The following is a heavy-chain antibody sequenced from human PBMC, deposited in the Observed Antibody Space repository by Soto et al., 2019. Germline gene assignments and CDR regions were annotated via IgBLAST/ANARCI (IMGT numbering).Heavy chain of an antibody. CDR1: GFTFSSYW. D-gene: IGHD3-22*01. CDR2: INSDGSST. Sequence: EVQLVESGGGLVQPGGSLRLSCAASGFTFSSYWMHWVRQAPGKGLVWVSRINSDGSSTSYAASGKGRFTISRDDAKNTLYLQMNSLRAEETAVYYCARGGRYYYDSSGLDYWGQGTLVTVSS. CDR3: ARGGRYYYDSSGLDY. V-gene: IGHV3-74*01. J-gene: IGHJ4*02.